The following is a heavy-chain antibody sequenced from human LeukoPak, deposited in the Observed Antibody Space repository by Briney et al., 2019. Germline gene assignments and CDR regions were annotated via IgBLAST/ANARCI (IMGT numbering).Heavy chain of an antibody. Sequence: PGGSLRLSCAASGFTFSSYAMSWVRQAPGKGLEWVSAISGSGGSTYYADSVKGRFTIYRDSSKNTLYLQMNSLRAEDTAVYYCARGSGYFLDFDYWGQGTLVTVSS. V-gene: IGHV3-23*01. D-gene: IGHD3-22*01. J-gene: IGHJ4*02. CDR3: ARGSGYFLDFDY. CDR1: GFTFSSYA. CDR2: ISGSGGST.